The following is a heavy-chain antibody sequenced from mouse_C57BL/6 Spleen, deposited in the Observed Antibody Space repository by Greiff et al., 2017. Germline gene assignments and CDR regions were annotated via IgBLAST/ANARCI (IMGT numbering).Heavy chain of an antibody. V-gene: IGHV1-69*01. D-gene: IGHD1-1*01. J-gene: IGHJ2*01. Sequence: QVQLQHPGAELVMPGASVKLSCKASGYTFTSYWMHWVKQRPGQGLEWIGEIDPSDSYTNYNQKFKGKSTLTVDKSSSTAYMQLSSLTSEDSAVYYCARLYYGNYWGQGTTLTVSS. CDR3: ARLYYGNY. CDR1: GYTFTSYW. CDR2: IDPSDSYT.